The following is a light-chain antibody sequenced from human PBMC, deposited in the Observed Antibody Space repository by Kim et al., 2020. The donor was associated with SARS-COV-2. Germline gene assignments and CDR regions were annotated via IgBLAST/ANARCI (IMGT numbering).Light chain of an antibody. Sequence: VSPGQTASITCSGDKLGDKYACWYQQKPGQSPVLVIYQDTKRPSGIPERFSGSNSGNTATLTISGTQAMDEADYYCQAWDSSTNWVFGGGTKLTVL. CDR2: QDT. CDR3: QAWDSSTNWV. V-gene: IGLV3-1*01. CDR1: KLGDKY. J-gene: IGLJ3*02.